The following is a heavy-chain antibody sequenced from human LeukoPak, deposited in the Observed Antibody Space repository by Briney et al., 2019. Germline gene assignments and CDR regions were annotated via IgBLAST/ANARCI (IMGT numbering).Heavy chain of an antibody. CDR1: GFTFDDYA. D-gene: IGHD6-19*01. V-gene: IGHV3-43*02. J-gene: IGHJ6*02. CDR2: ISGDGGST. CDR3: AKDPSIAVAPRRYYYYGMDV. Sequence: PGGSLRLSCAASGFTFDDYAMHWVRQAPGKGLEWVSLISGDGGSTYYAGSVKGRFTISRDNSKNSLYLQMNSLRTEDTALYYCAKDPSIAVAPRRYYYYGMDVWGQGTTVTVSS.